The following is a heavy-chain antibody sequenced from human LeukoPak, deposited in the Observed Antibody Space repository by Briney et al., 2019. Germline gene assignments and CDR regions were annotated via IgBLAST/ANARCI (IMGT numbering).Heavy chain of an antibody. CDR2: IYYSGST. J-gene: IGHJ4*02. CDR3: ARLGYSSSWSHPFN. Sequence: PSETLSLTCTVSGGSISSSSYYWGWIRQPPGKGLEWIGSIYYSGSTYYNPSLKSRVTISVDTSKNQFSLKLSSVTAADTAVYYCARLGYSSSWSHPFNWGQGTLVTVSS. V-gene: IGHV4-39*01. CDR1: GGSISSSSYY. D-gene: IGHD6-13*01.